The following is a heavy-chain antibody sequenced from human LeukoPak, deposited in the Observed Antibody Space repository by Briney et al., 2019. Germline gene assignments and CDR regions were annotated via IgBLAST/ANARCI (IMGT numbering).Heavy chain of an antibody. CDR2: IYHSGST. D-gene: IGHD6-13*01. CDR3: ARTAAGTGWFDP. Sequence: SETLSLTCAVSGGSISSGGYSWSWIRQPPGKGLEWIGYIYHSGSTYYNPYLKSRVTISVDRSKNQFSLKLSSVTAADTAVYYCARTAAGTGWFDPWGQGTLVSVSS. J-gene: IGHJ5*02. V-gene: IGHV4-30-2*01. CDR1: GGSISSGGYS.